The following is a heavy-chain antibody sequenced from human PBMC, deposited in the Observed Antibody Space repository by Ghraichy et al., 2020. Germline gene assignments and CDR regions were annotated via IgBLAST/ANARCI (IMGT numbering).Heavy chain of an antibody. CDR1: GGSISSSSYY. Sequence: SETLSLTCTVSGGSISSSSYYWGWIRQPPGKGLEWIGSIYYSGSTYYNPSLKSRVTISVDTSKNQFSLKLSSVTAADTAVYYCARTWQQLALGMDVWGQGTTVTVSS. J-gene: IGHJ6*02. V-gene: IGHV4-39*01. CDR2: IYYSGST. D-gene: IGHD6-13*01. CDR3: ARTWQQLALGMDV.